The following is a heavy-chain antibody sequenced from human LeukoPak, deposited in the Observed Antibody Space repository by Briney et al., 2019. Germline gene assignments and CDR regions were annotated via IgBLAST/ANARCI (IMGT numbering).Heavy chain of an antibody. J-gene: IGHJ4*02. Sequence: GGSLRLSCAASGFTFSSYAMSWVRQAPGKGLEWVSSISNSGGSTYYADSVKGRFTISRDNSKNTLYLQMNSLRAEDTAVYYCAKGELLTKPFDYWGQGTLVTVSS. V-gene: IGHV3-23*01. CDR2: ISNSGGST. D-gene: IGHD1-26*01. CDR1: GFTFSSYA. CDR3: AKGELLTKPFDY.